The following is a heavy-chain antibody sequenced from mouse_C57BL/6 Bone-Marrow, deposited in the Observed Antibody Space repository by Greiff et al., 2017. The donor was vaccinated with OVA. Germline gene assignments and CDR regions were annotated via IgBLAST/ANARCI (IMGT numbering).Heavy chain of an antibody. CDR2: IRLKSDNYAT. Sequence: EVKVEESGGGLVQPGGSMKLSCVASGFTFSNYWMNWVRQSPEKGLEWVAQIRLKSDNYATHYAESVKGRFTISRDDSKSSVYLQMNNLRAEDTGIYYCTGYYYGSSSHFDYWGQGTTLTVSS. D-gene: IGHD1-1*01. CDR3: TGYYYGSSSHFDY. CDR1: GFTFSNYW. V-gene: IGHV6-3*01. J-gene: IGHJ2*01.